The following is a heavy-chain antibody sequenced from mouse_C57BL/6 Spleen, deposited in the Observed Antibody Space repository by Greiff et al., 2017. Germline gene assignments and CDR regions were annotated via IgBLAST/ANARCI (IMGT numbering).Heavy chain of an antibody. CDR2: IWSGGST. D-gene: IGHD2-5*01. CDR3: ATIFYSNWDYYAMDY. J-gene: IGHJ4*01. CDR1: GFSLTSYG. Sequence: QVQLKQSGPGLVQPSQSLSITCTVSGFSLTSYGVHWDRQSPGKGLEWLGVIWSGGSTDHNAAFISRLSISKDTSKSPVFFKMNSLQADDTAIYYCATIFYSNWDYYAMDYWGQGTSVTVSS. V-gene: IGHV2-2*01.